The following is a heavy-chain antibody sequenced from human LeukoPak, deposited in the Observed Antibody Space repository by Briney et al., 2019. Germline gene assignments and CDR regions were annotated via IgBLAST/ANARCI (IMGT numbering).Heavy chain of an antibody. CDR3: ATIKRGDIYGYFDF. D-gene: IGHD5-18*01. CDR1: GGSISSGGYY. J-gene: IGHJ4*02. V-gene: IGHV4-31*03. Sequence: SETLSLTCTVSGGSISSGGYYWSWIRQHPGKGLEWIGYIYYSGSTYYNPSLKSRVTLSVDTSKNQFSLKLSSVTAADTAVYYCATIKRGDIYGYFDFWGQGILVTVSS. CDR2: IYYSGST.